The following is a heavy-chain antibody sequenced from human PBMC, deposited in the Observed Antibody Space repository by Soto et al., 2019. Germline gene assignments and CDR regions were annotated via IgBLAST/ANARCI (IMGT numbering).Heavy chain of an antibody. CDR3: ARGMSYYDSSGRYAFDI. V-gene: IGHV4-59*01. Sequence: SETLALACTVSGGSISSYYWSWIRQPPGKGLEWIGYIYYSGSTNYNPSLKSRVTISVDTSKNQFSLKLSSVTAADTAVYYCARGMSYYDSSGRYAFDIWGQGTMVTVS. CDR2: IYYSGST. D-gene: IGHD3-22*01. J-gene: IGHJ3*02. CDR1: GGSISSYY.